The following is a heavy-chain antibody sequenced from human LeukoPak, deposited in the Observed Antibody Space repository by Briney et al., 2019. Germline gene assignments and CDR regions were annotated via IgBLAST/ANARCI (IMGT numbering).Heavy chain of an antibody. CDR1: GGSISSSSYY. CDR2: IYYSGST. J-gene: IGHJ3*02. D-gene: IGHD2-2*02. Sequence: SETLSLTCTVSGGSISSSSYYWGWIRQPPGKGLEWIGSIYYSGSTYYNPSLKSRVTISVDTSKNQFSLKLSSVTAADTAVYYCARLSPAAIGYGAFDIWGQGTMVTVSS. CDR3: ARLSPAAIGYGAFDI. V-gene: IGHV4-39*01.